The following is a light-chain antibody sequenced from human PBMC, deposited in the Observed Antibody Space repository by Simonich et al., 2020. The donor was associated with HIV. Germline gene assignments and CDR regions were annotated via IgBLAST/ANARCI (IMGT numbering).Light chain of an antibody. V-gene: IGKV1-5*03. J-gene: IGKJ1*01. CDR2: TAS. CDR1: QSISSW. Sequence: DSQMTQSPSTLSASVGDRVTITCRASQSISSWLAWYQQKQGKVPKLLIYTASSLESGVPSRFSGSGSGTEFTLTISSLQPDDFATYYCQQYNSYPWTFGQGTKVEIK. CDR3: QQYNSYPWT.